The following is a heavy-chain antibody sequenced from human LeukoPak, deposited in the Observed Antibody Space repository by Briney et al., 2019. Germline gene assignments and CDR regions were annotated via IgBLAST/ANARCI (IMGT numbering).Heavy chain of an antibody. CDR1: GDFISKPYY. V-gene: IGHV4-38-2*02. CDR3: ARVSGDTSGFIRY. J-gene: IGHJ4*02. Sequence: SETLSLTCSVSGDFISKPYYWGWIRQPPGKGLEWIGSIYHSGSTYYNPSLTSRVTMSVDTSKNQFSLKLNSVTAADTAVYYCARVSGDTSGFIRYSGQGTLVTVSS. D-gene: IGHD3-22*01. CDR2: IYHSGST.